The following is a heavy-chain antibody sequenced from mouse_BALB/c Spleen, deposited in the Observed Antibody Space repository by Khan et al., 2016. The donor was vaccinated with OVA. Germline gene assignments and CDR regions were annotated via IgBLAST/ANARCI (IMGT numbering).Heavy chain of an antibody. CDR1: GFNIKDYY. V-gene: IGHV14-1*02. CDR3: ARRGYGNYWFAY. J-gene: IGHJ3*01. D-gene: IGHD2-1*01. CDR2: IDPENGNT. Sequence: EVQLQQSGAELVRPGALVKLSCKASGFNIKDYYMYWVKQRPEQGLEWIGWIDPENGNTIYDPKFQGKASITADTSSNTAYLQLSSLTSEDTAVYYCARRGYGNYWFAYWGQGTLVTVS.